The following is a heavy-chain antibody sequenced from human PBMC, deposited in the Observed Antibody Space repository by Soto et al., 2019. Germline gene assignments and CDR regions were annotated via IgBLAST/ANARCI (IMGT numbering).Heavy chain of an antibody. D-gene: IGHD1-26*01. CDR2: ISPIFGTP. CDR3: ANDREVGAGYYCYGMDV. Sequence: QVKLVQSGAEVTKPGSSVKVSCRASGGTFNNYAINWVRQAPGQGLEWMGGISPIFGTPNDARNFLGRITITADVSTNTVYMELRSLRSDGTAVYYCANDREVGAGYYCYGMDVWCQGTTVTVSS. CDR1: GGTFNNYA. V-gene: IGHV1-69*01. J-gene: IGHJ6*02.